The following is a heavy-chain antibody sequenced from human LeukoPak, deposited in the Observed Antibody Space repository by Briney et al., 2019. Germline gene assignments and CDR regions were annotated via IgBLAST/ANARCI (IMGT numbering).Heavy chain of an antibody. Sequence: GGSLRLSCAASGFTFNTDTVNWVRQAPGKGLEWVSYISGSSGIIDYADSVRGRFTISRDNAKNSLYLQMNSLRAEDTAVYYCTGYYYDSSAYSYWGQGTLVTVSS. V-gene: IGHV3-48*01. J-gene: IGHJ4*02. CDR1: GFTFNTDT. CDR2: ISGSSGII. D-gene: IGHD3-22*01. CDR3: TGYYYDSSAYSY.